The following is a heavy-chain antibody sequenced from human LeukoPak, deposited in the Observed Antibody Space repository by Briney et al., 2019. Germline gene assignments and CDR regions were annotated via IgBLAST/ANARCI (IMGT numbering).Heavy chain of an antibody. J-gene: IGHJ3*02. Sequence: SETLSLTCTVSGGSISSYYWSWIRQPAGKGLEWIGRIYSSGGTDYNPSLKSRVTMSVDTSKNQFSLKLRSVTAADTAVYYCARGMAAASERAFDIWGQGTMVTVSS. CDR3: ARGMAAASERAFDI. CDR1: GGSISSYY. D-gene: IGHD6-13*01. CDR2: IYSSGGT. V-gene: IGHV4-4*07.